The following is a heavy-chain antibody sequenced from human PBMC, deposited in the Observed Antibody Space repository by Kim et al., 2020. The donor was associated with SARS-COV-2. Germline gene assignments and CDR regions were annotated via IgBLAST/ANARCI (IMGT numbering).Heavy chain of an antibody. Sequence: YADTVKGRFTISRDNAKNSVYLQMNSLRVEDTALYYCASQPTGYDPLFDYWGQGTLVTVSS. J-gene: IGHJ4*02. CDR3: ASQPTGYDPLFDY. D-gene: IGHD5-12*01. V-gene: IGHV3-11*06.